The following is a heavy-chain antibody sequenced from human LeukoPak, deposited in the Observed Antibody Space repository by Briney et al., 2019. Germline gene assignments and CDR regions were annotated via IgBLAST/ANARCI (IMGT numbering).Heavy chain of an antibody. CDR3: ARESESSGWYDY. CDR2: ISGDGGST. D-gene: IGHD6-19*01. V-gene: IGHV3-43*02. Sequence: GGSLRLSCAASGFTFTSYSMNWVRQAPGKGLEWVSLISGDGGSTFYADSVKGRFTISRDNSKNSLYLQMNSLRSDDTALYYCARESESSGWYDYWGQGTLVTVSS. CDR1: GFTFTSYS. J-gene: IGHJ4*02.